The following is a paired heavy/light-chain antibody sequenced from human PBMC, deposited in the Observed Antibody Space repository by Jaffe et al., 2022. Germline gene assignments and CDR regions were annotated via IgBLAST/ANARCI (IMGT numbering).Heavy chain of an antibody. CDR3: ARGLWVWIQPTPRYFDY. J-gene: IGHJ4*02. CDR2: INHSGST. D-gene: IGHD5-18*01. V-gene: IGHV4-34*01. Sequence: QVQLQQWGAGLLKPSETLSLTCAVYGGSFSGYYWSWIRQPPGKGLEWIGEINHSGSTNYNPSLKSRVTISVDTSKNQFSLKLSSVTAADTAVYYCARGLWVWIQPTPRYFDYWGQGTLVTVSS. CDR1: GGSFSGYY.
Light chain of an antibody. J-gene: IGKJ2*01. V-gene: IGKV3-20*01. CDR3: QQYGSSTGYT. CDR1: QSVSSSY. CDR2: GAS. Sequence: EIVLTQSPGTLSLSPGERATLSCRASQSVSSSYLAWYQQKPGQAPRLLIYGASSRATGIPDRFSGSGSGTDFTLTISRLEPEDFAVYYCQQYGSSTGYTFGQGTKLEIK.